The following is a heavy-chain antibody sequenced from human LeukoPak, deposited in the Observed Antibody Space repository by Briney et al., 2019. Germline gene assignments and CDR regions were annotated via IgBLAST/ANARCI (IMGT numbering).Heavy chain of an antibody. V-gene: IGHV5-51*01. J-gene: IGHJ5*02. D-gene: IGHD3-10*01. Sequence: GESLKISCKGSGYSFTSYWIGWVRQMPGKGLEWMGIIYPGDSDTRYSPSFQGQVTISADKSISTAYLQWSSLKASDTAMYYCAREGGERLRFGELLSLNWFDPWGQGTLVTVSS. CDR1: GYSFTSYW. CDR2: IYPGDSDT. CDR3: AREGGERLRFGELLSLNWFDP.